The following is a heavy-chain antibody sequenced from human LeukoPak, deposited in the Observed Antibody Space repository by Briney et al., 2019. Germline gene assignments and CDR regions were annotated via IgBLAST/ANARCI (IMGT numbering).Heavy chain of an antibody. CDR1: GYTLTDYY. CDR2: INPNSGGS. J-gene: IGHJ4*02. Sequence: ASVKVSCTASGYTLTDYYLHWVRQAPGQGLEWMGRINPNSGGSNYAQKFQGRVTMTRDTSISMVYMELSSLRSDDTAVYYCAGGLRYTCEYWGQGTLVTVSS. D-gene: IGHD1-14*01. CDR3: AGGLRYTCEY. V-gene: IGHV1-2*06.